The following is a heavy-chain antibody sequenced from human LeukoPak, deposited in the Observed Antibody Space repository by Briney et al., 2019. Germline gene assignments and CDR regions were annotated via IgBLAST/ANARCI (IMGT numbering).Heavy chain of an antibody. CDR3: ARAPWGDGYEYFDY. D-gene: IGHD5-12*01. CDR1: GGSISSGGYS. CDR2: IYHSGST. J-gene: IGHJ4*02. Sequence: SETLSLTCAVSGGSISSGGYSWSWIRQPPGKGLEWIVYIYHSGSTYYNPSLKSRVTISVDRSKNQFSLKLSSVTAADTAVYYCARAPWGDGYEYFDYWGQGTLVTVSS. V-gene: IGHV4-30-2*01.